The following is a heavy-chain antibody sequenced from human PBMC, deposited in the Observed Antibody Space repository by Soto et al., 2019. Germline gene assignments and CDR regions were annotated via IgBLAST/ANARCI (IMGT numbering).Heavy chain of an antibody. CDR3: ARESYDILTGYFGY. Sequence: SVKVSCKASGCTFSSYAISWVRQAPGQGLEWMGGIIPIFGTANYAQKFQGRVTITADESTSTAYMELSSLRSEDTAVYYCARESYDILTGYFGYWGQGTLVTSPQ. D-gene: IGHD3-9*01. CDR2: IIPIFGTA. CDR1: GCTFSSYA. J-gene: IGHJ4*02. V-gene: IGHV1-69*13.